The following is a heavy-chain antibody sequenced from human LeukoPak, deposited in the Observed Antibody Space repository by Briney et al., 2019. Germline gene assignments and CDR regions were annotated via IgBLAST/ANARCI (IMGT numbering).Heavy chain of an antibody. V-gene: IGHV3-21*01. J-gene: IGHJ5*02. D-gene: IGHD3-16*01. CDR3: AREQGGERWFDP. Sequence: GGSLRLSCAASGFTFGSYAMNWVRQAPGKGLEWVSSISSGSSFIYYADSVKGRFTISRDNAKNSLYLQMNSLRAEDTAIYYCAREQGGERWFDPWGQGTLVTVSS. CDR1: GFTFGSYA. CDR2: ISSGSSFI.